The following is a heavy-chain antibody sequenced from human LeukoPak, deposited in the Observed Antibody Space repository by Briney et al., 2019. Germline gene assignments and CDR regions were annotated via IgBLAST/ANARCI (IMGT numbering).Heavy chain of an antibody. CDR1: GFTFSSYE. CDR2: IRSNYYGATT. CDR3: ARGPIQLWIHNGMDV. J-gene: IGHJ6*02. V-gene: IGHV3-49*04. D-gene: IGHD5-18*01. Sequence: SLRLSCAASGFTFSSYEMNWVRQAPGKGLEWVGFIRSNYYGATTEYAASVKGRFFISRDDSRNIAYLQMNGLKTEDTAVYYCARGPIQLWIHNGMDVWGQGTTVTVSS.